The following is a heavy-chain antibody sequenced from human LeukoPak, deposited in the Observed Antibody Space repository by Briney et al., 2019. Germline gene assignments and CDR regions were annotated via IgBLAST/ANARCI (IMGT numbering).Heavy chain of an antibody. CDR1: GFTFSNYA. V-gene: IGHV3-23*01. J-gene: IGHJ4*02. D-gene: IGHD4-11*01. Sequence: GGSLRLSCAASGFTFSNYAMSWVRQAPGKGLEWVSSISGYSGTTSYADFLKGRFTISRDNSKNTLYLQMNSLSADDTAIYYCAKGHTTSYFDSWGQGTLVTVSS. CDR2: ISGYSGTT. CDR3: AKGHTTSYFDS.